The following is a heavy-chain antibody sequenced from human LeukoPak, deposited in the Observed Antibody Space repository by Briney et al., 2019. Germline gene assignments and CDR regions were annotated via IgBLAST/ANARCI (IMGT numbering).Heavy chain of an antibody. CDR2: LSGSGTST. D-gene: IGHD6-19*01. V-gene: IGHV3-23*01. J-gene: IGHJ4*02. CDR3: ARGSSSAWYQPQDY. Sequence: GGSLRLSRAASGFPFSSYAMSWVRQAAGKGLEWVSGLSGSGTSTYYADSVKGRFTISRDNSRNTLYVQMNSLRAEDTAVYYCARGSSSAWYQPQDYWGQGTLVTVSS. CDR1: GFPFSSYA.